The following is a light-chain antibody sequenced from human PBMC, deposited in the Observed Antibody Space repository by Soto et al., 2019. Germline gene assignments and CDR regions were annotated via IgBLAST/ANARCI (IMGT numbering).Light chain of an antibody. CDR2: DAS. Sequence: EIVLTQSPATLSLSPGERATPSSRSSQSVSSYLAWYQQKPGQAPRLLIYDASNRATGIPARFSGSGSGTDFTLTISSLEPEDFAVYYCQQRSDWPPLWTFGQGTKVDI. J-gene: IGKJ1*01. CDR3: QQRSDWPPLWT. V-gene: IGKV3-11*01. CDR1: QSVSSY.